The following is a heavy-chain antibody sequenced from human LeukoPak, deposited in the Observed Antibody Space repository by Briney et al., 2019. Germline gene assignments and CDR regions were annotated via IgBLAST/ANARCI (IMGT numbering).Heavy chain of an antibody. V-gene: IGHV3-33*01. Sequence: GGSLRLSCAASGFTFSSYGMHWVRQAPGKGLEWVAVIWYDGSNKCYADSVKGRFTISRDNSKNTLYLQMNSLRAEDTAVYYCARDAGYSSSWYFDYWGQGTLVTVSS. D-gene: IGHD6-13*01. J-gene: IGHJ4*02. CDR3: ARDAGYSSSWYFDY. CDR2: IWYDGSNK. CDR1: GFTFSSYG.